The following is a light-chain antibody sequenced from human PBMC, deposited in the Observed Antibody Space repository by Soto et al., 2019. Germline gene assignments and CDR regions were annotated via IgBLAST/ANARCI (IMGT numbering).Light chain of an antibody. V-gene: IGKV1-39*01. CDR1: QSISNH. CDR3: QQSYSSPPT. Sequence: IQPSHPSSPLSASVEARAIVASRASQSISNHLNWYQQKPGKAPKLLIFAASSLQSGVPSRFSGSRSGPEFTLTISSLQPEDFATYYCQQSYSSPPTFGQGTKVDIK. CDR2: AAS. J-gene: IGKJ1*01.